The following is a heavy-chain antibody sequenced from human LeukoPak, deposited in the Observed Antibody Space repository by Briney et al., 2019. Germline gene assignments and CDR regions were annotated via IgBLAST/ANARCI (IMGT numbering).Heavy chain of an antibody. J-gene: IGHJ4*02. CDR3: ARTPPNWGFGY. CDR1: GYTFTSHD. V-gene: IGHV1-8*01. D-gene: IGHD7-27*01. CDR2: MSPNSGDT. Sequence: ASVKVSCKASGYTFTSHDINWVRQATGQGLEWMGWMSPNSGDTGYAQKFQGRVTMTSDSSISTAYMELSSLRSEDTAIYYCARTPPNWGFGYWGQGTLVTVSS.